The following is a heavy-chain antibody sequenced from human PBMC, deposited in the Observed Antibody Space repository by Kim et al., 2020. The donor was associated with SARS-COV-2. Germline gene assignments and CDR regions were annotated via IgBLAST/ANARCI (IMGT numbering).Heavy chain of an antibody. Sequence: SETLSLTCTVSGGSISSGGYYWIWIRQHPGKGLEWIGYIYYSGSTYYNPSLKSRVTISVDTSKNQFFLKLSSVTAADTAVYYCAKVFVRSPDYGDYPQEIYGMDVWGQRTTVTVSS. V-gene: IGHV4-31*03. CDR3: AKVFVRSPDYGDYPQEIYGMDV. J-gene: IGHJ6*02. CDR2: IYYSGST. CDR1: GGSISSGGYY. D-gene: IGHD4-17*01.